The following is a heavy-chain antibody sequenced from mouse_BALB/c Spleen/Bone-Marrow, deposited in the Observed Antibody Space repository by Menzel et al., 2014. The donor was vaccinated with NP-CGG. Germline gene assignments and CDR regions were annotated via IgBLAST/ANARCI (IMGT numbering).Heavy chain of an antibody. D-gene: IGHD2-4*01. CDR1: GFSLTNYG. J-gene: IGHJ3*01. V-gene: IGHV2-2*02. CDR3: ARMREDYDGFAY. CDR2: IWSGERT. Sequence: VKLQESGPGLVQPSQSLSISCTVSGFSLTNYGVHWVCQSPGQGLEWLGVIWSGERTDYNAAFISRLSISKDNSKSQVFFKMNSLQPNDTAIYYCARMREDYDGFAYWGQGTLVTVSA.